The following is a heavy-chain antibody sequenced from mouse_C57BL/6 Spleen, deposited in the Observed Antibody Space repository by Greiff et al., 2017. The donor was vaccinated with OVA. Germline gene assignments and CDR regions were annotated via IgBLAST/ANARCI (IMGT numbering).Heavy chain of an antibody. Sequence: QVQLKESGPELVKPGASVKISCKASGYAFSSSWMNWVKQRPGKGLEWIGRIYPGDGDTNYNGKFNGKATLTADKSSRTAYMQLSSLTSEDSAVYFCAREDSRWYFDVWGTGTTVTVSS. CDR1: GYAFSSSW. J-gene: IGHJ1*03. CDR2: IYPGDGDT. V-gene: IGHV1-82*01. CDR3: AREDSRWYFDV.